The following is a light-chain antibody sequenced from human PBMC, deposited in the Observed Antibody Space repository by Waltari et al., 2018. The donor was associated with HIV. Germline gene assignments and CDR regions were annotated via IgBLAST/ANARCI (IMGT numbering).Light chain of an antibody. CDR1: SSDGGAYNY. Sequence: QSALTQPPSASGSPGQSATISCTGTSSDGGAYNYVSWYQQHPGTAPKLMIFDVSKRPSGVPDRFSGSKSGNTASLTVSGPQAEDEADYYCGSYAGSKNFAVFGGGTKLTVL. J-gene: IGLJ3*02. V-gene: IGLV2-8*01. CDR3: GSYAGSKNFAV. CDR2: DVS.